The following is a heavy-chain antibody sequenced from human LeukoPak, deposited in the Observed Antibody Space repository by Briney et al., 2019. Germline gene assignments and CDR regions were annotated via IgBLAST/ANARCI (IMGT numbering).Heavy chain of an antibody. CDR3: ARERRDGYVTDAFDI. J-gene: IGHJ3*02. V-gene: IGHV4-34*01. Sequence: SETLSLTCAVYGGSFSGYYWSWIRQPPGKGLEWIGEINHSGSTNYNPSLKSRVTISVDTSKNQFSLKLSSVTAADTAVYYCARERRDGYVTDAFDIWGQGTMVTVSS. D-gene: IGHD5-24*01. CDR2: INHSGST. CDR1: GGSFSGYY.